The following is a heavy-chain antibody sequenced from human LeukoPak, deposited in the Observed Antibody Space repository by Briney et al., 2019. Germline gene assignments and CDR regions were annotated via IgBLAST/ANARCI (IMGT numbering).Heavy chain of an antibody. D-gene: IGHD6-19*01. Sequence: GGSLRLSCGASEFTFSSHWMYWVRRAPGEGLVWVSRISGDGSSTNYADSVKGRFDLSRDNDKNTLYLQMNSLRAEDTSVYYCARGSNGWSGIDYWGQGTLVTVSS. J-gene: IGHJ4*02. CDR1: EFTFSSHW. CDR3: ARGSNGWSGIDY. V-gene: IGHV3-74*01. CDR2: ISGDGSST.